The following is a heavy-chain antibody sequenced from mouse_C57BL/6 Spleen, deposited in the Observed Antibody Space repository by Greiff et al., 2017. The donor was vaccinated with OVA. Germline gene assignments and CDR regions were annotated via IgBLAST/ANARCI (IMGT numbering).Heavy chain of an antibody. Sequence: VQLQQPGAELVKPGASVKMSCKASGYTFTSYWITWVKQRPGQGLEWIGDIYPGSGSTNYNEKFKSKATLTVDTSSSTAYMQLSSLTSDDSAVYYCATRGGNYEGAMEYWGQGTTVTVAT. CDR1: GYTFTSYW. CDR2: IYPGSGST. D-gene: IGHD2-1*01. CDR3: ATRGGNYEGAMEY. J-gene: IGHJ4*01. V-gene: IGHV1-55*01.